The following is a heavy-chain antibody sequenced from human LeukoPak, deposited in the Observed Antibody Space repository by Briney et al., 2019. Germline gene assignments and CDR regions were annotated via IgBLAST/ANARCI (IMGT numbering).Heavy chain of an antibody. V-gene: IGHV1-2*02. CDR3: ARGPSYYDFWSGYLDY. D-gene: IGHD3-3*01. Sequence: GASVKVSCKASGYTFTGYYMHWVRQAPGQGLEWMGWINPNSGGTNYAQKFQGRVTMTRDTSISTAYMELSRLRSDDTAVCYCARGPSYYDFWSGYLDYWGQGTLVTVSS. CDR2: INPNSGGT. CDR1: GYTFTGYY. J-gene: IGHJ4*02.